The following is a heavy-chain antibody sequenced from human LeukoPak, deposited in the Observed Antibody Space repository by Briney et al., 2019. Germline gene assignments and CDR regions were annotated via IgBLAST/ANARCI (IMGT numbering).Heavy chain of an antibody. CDR2: ISSGGSTI. V-gene: IGHV3-48*03. CDR3: ARVGWGLFDY. J-gene: IGHJ4*02. Sequence: GGSLRLSCAASGFTFSSYEMNWVRQAPGKGLEWVSYISSGGSTIYYADSVKGRFTISRDNAKNSLYLQVNSLRAEDTAVYYCARVGWGLFDYWGQGTLVTVSS. CDR1: GFTFSSYE. D-gene: IGHD7-27*01.